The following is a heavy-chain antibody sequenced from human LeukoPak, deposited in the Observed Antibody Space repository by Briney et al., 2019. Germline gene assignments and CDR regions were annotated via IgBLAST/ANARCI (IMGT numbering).Heavy chain of an antibody. V-gene: IGHV3-23*01. J-gene: IGHJ3*02. CDR2: ISGSGGST. CDR3: AKDVLVVCDAFDI. Sequence: GGSLRLSCAASGFTFSSYAMSWVRQAPVKGLEWVSAISGSGGSTYYADSVKGRFTISRDNSKNTLYLQMNSLRAEDTAVYYCAKDVLVVCDAFDIWGQGTMVTVSS. D-gene: IGHD2-2*01. CDR1: GFTFSSYA.